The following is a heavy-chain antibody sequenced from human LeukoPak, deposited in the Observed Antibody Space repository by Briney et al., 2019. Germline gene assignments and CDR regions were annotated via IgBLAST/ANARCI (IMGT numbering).Heavy chain of an antibody. Sequence: GGSLRLPCAGSGFTFRFYAMTWVRLAPGKGLEWVSGISGDASVSRHADSVKGRFNISRDNSKNTLYLQLNGLRVEDTAIYYCAKAYSSSLYGDAFHIWGQGTMVTVSP. J-gene: IGHJ3*02. D-gene: IGHD6-13*01. CDR2: ISGDASVS. V-gene: IGHV3-23*01. CDR3: AKAYSSSLYGDAFHI. CDR1: GFTFRFYA.